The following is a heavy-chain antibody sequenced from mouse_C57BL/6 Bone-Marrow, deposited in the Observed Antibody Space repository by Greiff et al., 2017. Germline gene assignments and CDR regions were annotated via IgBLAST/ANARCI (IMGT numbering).Heavy chain of an antibody. CDR2: LNPGSGGT. V-gene: IGHV1-54*01. J-gene: IGHJ4*01. Sequence: VQLVESGAELVRPGTSVKVSCKASGYAFTNYLIEWVKQRPGQGLKWIGVLNPGSGGTNYNEKFKGNATLAADKSSSTAYMQLSSLTSEDSAVYFVARGDYDAMGNWGQGTSVTGSS. D-gene: IGHD1-1*02. CDR3: ARGDYDAMGN. CDR1: GYAFTNYL.